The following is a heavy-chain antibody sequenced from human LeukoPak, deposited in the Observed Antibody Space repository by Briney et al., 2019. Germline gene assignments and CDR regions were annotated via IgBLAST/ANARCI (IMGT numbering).Heavy chain of an antibody. V-gene: IGHV3-23*01. D-gene: IGHD2-2*01. Sequence: GGSLRLSCAASGFTFSNYAMTWVRQAPGKGLEWVSAISGVGGSTYYTDSVKGRFTISRDTSKNTLHLQMNSLRAEDTAVYYCAKDCSSTSCPTSDYWGQGTLVTVSS. CDR1: GFTFSNYA. J-gene: IGHJ4*02. CDR3: AKDCSSTSCPTSDY. CDR2: ISGVGGST.